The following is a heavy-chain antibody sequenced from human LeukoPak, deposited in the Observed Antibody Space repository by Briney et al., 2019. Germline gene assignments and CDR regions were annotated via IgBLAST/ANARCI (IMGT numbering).Heavy chain of an antibody. CDR3: ARDRATIRVDSNFDY. CDR1: GYTFTSYG. V-gene: IGHV1-18*01. J-gene: IGHJ4*02. Sequence: GASVKVSCKASGYTFTSYGISWVRQAPGQGLEWMGWISAYNGNTNYAQKLQGRVTITRDTSASTAYVELSSLRSEDTAVYYCARDRATIRVDSNFDYWGQGTLVTVSS. D-gene: IGHD5-12*01. CDR2: ISAYNGNT.